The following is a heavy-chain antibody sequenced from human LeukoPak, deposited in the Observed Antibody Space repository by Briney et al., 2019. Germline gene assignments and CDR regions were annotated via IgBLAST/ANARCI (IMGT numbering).Heavy chain of an antibody. Sequence: GGSLRLSCAASGFTFSSHWMSWVRQAPGKGLEWVANIKKDGSEKYYVDAVKGRFTISRDNAKTSLYLQMNSLRAEDTAVYYCARGPSGYHNTGGQGTLVTVSS. CDR1: GFTFSSHW. CDR2: IKKDGSEK. V-gene: IGHV3-7*01. D-gene: IGHD5-12*01. CDR3: ARGPSGYHNT. J-gene: IGHJ4*02.